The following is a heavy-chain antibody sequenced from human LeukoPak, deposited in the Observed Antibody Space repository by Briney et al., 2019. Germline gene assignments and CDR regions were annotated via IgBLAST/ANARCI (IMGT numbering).Heavy chain of an antibody. V-gene: IGHV3-23*01. CDR3: TKGMATIRRHIDS. D-gene: IGHD5-24*01. Sequence: GGSLRLSCAASGXSFSDCAMSWVRQAPGRGLEWVSSISGSAGSTYYADSMKGRFTISRDNPKNTLHLEMNSLRAEDTAIYYCTKGMATIRRHIDSWGQGTLVTVSS. CDR2: ISGSAGST. J-gene: IGHJ4*02. CDR1: GXSFSDCA.